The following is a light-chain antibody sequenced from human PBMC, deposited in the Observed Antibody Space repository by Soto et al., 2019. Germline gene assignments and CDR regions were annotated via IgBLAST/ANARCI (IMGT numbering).Light chain of an antibody. CDR2: DVI. Sequence: QSALTQPRSVSGSPGPSVTISCTGTSSDVGVYNYVSWYQHHPGKAPQLVIYDVIKRPSGVPDRFSGSKSDNTASLTISGLQAEDEADYYCCSYAGSSLWVFGGGTQLTVL. CDR1: SSDVGVYNY. J-gene: IGLJ3*02. CDR3: CSYAGSSLWV. V-gene: IGLV2-11*01.